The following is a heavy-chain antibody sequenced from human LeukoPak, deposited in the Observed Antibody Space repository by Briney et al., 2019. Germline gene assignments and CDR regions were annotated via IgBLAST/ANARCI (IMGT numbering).Heavy chain of an antibody. CDR2: ISAYNGNT. Sequence: ASVKVSCKASGYTFTSYGINWVRQAPGQGLEWMGWISAYNGNTDSAQKLQDRVTMTTDTSTSTAFLELRSLRSDDTAVYYCGRGGAYGSGSYFDYWGQGTLVTVSS. CDR3: GRGGAYGSGSYFDY. CDR1: GYTFTSYG. D-gene: IGHD3-10*01. V-gene: IGHV1-18*04. J-gene: IGHJ4*02.